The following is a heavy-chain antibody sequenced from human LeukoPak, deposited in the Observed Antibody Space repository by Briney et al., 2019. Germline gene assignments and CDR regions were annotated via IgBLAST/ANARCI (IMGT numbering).Heavy chain of an antibody. CDR2: IYPGDSDT. J-gene: IGHJ4*02. CDR1: GYSFTSYW. V-gene: IGHV5-51*01. CDR3: ARMEDFWSGYFTFDY. D-gene: IGHD3-3*01. Sequence: GESLKISCKGSGYSFTSYWIGWVRQMPGKGLEWMGIIYPGDSDTRYSPSFQGQVTISADKSIRTAYLKWSRLKASDTDMYYCARMEDFWSGYFTFDYWGQGTLVTVSS.